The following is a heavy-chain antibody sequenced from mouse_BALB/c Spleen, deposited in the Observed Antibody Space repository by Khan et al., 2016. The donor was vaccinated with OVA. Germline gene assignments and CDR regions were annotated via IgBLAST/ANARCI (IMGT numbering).Heavy chain of an antibody. CDR1: GYTFINYW. J-gene: IGHJ2*01. CDR3: ARRGLRWDFDY. D-gene: IGHD1-1*01. V-gene: IGHV1-7*01. CDR2: INPSTGYT. Sequence: VQLQESGAELAKPGASVKMSCKASGYTFINYWILWIKQRPGQGLEWIGYINPSTGYTEYNQNFKEKVTLTADKSSSTAYMQLSSLTSEDSTVYYCARRGLRWDFDYWGQGTTLTVSS.